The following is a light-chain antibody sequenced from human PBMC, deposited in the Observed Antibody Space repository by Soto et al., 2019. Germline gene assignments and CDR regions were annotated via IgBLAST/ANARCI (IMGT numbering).Light chain of an antibody. Sequence: QSVLTQPPSASGTPGQRVTISCSGSSSNIGSNYVYWYQQLPGTAPKLLIYRNNQRPSGVPDRFSGSKSGTSASLAISGLRSEDEADYYCAAWDDSLINVVFGGGTKLTVL. CDR2: RNN. CDR3: AAWDDSLINVV. J-gene: IGLJ2*01. V-gene: IGLV1-47*01. CDR1: SSNIGSNY.